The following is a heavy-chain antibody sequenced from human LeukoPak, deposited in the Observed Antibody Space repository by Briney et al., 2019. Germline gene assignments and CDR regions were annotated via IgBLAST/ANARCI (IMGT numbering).Heavy chain of an antibody. CDR1: GGTFSSYA. CDR3: AREPDSTGDY. Sequence: SVKVSCKASGGTFSSYAISWVRQAPGQGLEWMGGIIPIFGTANYAQKFQGRVTITTDESTSTAYMELSRLRSEDTAVYSCAREPDSTGDYWGQGTLVTVSS. CDR2: IIPIFGTA. J-gene: IGHJ4*02. D-gene: IGHD2-15*01. V-gene: IGHV1-69*05.